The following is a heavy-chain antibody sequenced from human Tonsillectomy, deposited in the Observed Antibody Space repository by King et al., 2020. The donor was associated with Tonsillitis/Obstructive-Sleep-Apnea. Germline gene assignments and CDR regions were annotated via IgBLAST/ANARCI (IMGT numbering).Heavy chain of an antibody. CDR1: GDSVTSGDYY. Sequence: QLQESGPGLVKPSETLSLACTVSGDSVTSGDYYWTWIRQPPGKGLEWIGYIYYSGSTNYNPSLKSRVTISVDRSKNQFSLKLRSVTTADTAVYYCAXRXRXXDWXSXRXXXXXXXGTLVTVSS. D-gene: IGHD3-9*01. J-gene: IGHJ4*02. CDR2: IYYSGST. V-gene: IGHV4-61*08. CDR3: AXRXRXXDWXSXRXXXX.